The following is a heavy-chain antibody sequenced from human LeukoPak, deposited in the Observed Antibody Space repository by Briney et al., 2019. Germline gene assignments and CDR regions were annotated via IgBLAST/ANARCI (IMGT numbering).Heavy chain of an antibody. CDR1: GYTFTWYY. CDR2: INPGGGST. V-gene: IGHV1-46*01. J-gene: IGHJ4*02. Sequence: ASVKVSCKASGYTFTWYYIHWVRKAPRQGLEWMGIINPGGGSTRYAQKFHGRVTMTRDTSTSTVYMELSSLRSEDTAVYYCARVDSSAYSVPQSDYWGQGTLVTVSS. D-gene: IGHD3-22*01. CDR3: ARVDSSAYSVPQSDY.